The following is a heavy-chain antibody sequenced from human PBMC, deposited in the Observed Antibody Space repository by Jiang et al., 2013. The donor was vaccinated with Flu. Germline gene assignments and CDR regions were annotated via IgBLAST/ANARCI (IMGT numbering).Heavy chain of an antibody. CDR1: GGSISSSNW. CDR2: IYHSGST. Sequence: LLKPSGTLSLTCAVSGGSISSSNWWSWVRQPPGKGLEWIGEIYHSGSTNYNPSLKSRVTISVDKSKNQFSLKLSSVTAADTAVYYCARTAESLTNYRGWFDPWGQGTLVTVSS. CDR3: ARTAESLTNYRGWFDP. D-gene: IGHD5-24*01. V-gene: IGHV4-4*02. J-gene: IGHJ5*02.